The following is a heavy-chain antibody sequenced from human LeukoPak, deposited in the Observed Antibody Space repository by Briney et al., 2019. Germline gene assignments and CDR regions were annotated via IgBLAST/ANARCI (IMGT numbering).Heavy chain of an antibody. V-gene: IGHV4-59*01. D-gene: IGHD6-19*01. J-gene: IGHJ2*01. Sequence: SETLSLTCTVSGGSISSYYWSWIRQPPGKGLEWIGYIYYSGSTNYNPSLKSRVTISVDTSKNQFSLKLSSVTAADTAVYYCARDLVYSSGWYGGYRYFDLWGRGTLVTVSS. CDR3: ARDLVYSSGWYGGYRYFDL. CDR1: GGSISSYY. CDR2: IYYSGST.